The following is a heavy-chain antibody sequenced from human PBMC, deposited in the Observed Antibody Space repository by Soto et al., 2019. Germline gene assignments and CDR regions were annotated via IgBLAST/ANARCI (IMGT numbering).Heavy chain of an antibody. CDR1: GFNFDNYG. CDR2: ITYDGSFQ. D-gene: IGHD1-7*01. V-gene: IGHV3-30*18. CDR3: AKDRVGGTFYTPLAF. J-gene: IGHJ4*02. Sequence: GGSLRLSCQASGFNFDNYGMHWVRQAPGKGLEWVAVITYDGSFQYYADSVKGRFTISRDNSKNTLSLHLNTLEPEDTAVYHCAKDRVGGTFYTPLAFWGQGTLVTVSS.